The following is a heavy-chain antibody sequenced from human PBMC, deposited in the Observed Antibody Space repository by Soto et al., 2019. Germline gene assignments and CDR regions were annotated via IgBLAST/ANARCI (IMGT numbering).Heavy chain of an antibody. CDR3: ARVARLSDYDFWSGYPRPYYFDY. V-gene: IGHV4-59*01. Sequence: ASETLSLTFTVSGASISSSYWSWIRQSPERGLEWIAYVYHTGGTNYNPSLKSRVTISLDTSKGQFSLNLTSLTTADTAVYYCARVARLSDYDFWSGYPRPYYFDYWGQGTLVTVSS. D-gene: IGHD3-3*01. CDR1: GASISSSY. J-gene: IGHJ4*02. CDR2: VYHTGGT.